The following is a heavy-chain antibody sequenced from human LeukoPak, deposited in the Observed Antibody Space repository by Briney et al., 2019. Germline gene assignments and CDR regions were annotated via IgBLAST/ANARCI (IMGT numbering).Heavy chain of an antibody. V-gene: IGHV3-23*01. D-gene: IGHD4-23*01. Sequence: GGSLRLSCAASGFTFSSYAMSWVRQAPGKGLEWVSAISGSGGTTYYADSVKGRFTISRDNSKNTLYLQMNSLRAEDTAVYYCAKAGNSYYYFDYWGQGTLVTVSS. CDR2: ISGSGGTT. J-gene: IGHJ4*02. CDR3: AKAGNSYYYFDY. CDR1: GFTFSSYA.